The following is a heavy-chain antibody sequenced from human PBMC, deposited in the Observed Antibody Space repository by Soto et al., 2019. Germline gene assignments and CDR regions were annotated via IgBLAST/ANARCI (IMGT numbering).Heavy chain of an antibody. CDR1: GFTFNIYG. V-gene: IGHV3-30*18. Sequence: GGSLRLSCAASGFTFNIYGMHWVRQAPDKGLEWVALISYDGSNQYYADSVKGRFTISRDNSKNTLFLQMNSLRADDTAVYYCAKDQASGQGPFDSWGQGTQVTVSS. CDR2: ISYDGSNQ. CDR3: AKDQASGQGPFDS. J-gene: IGHJ4*02.